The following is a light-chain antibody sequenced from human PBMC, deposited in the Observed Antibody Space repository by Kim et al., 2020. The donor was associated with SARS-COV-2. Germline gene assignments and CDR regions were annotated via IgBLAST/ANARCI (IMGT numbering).Light chain of an antibody. J-gene: IGKJ1*01. CDR1: QSVSSSY. V-gene: IGKV3-20*01. CDR3: QQYGSSPWT. Sequence: SPGERATLACRASQSVSSSYLAWYQQKPGKAPRLLIYGASSRATVIPDRFSGSGSGTDFTLTISRLEPEDFAVYYCQQYGSSPWTFGQGTKVDIK. CDR2: GAS.